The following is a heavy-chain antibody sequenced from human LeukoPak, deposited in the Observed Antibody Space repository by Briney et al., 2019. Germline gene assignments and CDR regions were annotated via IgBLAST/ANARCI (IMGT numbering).Heavy chain of an antibody. Sequence: GGSLRLSCAASGFTFSNAWMSWVRQAPGKGLEWVGRIKSKTDGGTTDYAAPVKGRFTISRDDSKNTLYLQMNSLKTEDTAVYYCTTSPYFYDSSGPKGYWGQGTLVTVSS. V-gene: IGHV3-15*01. CDR2: IKSKTDGGTT. CDR3: TTSPYFYDSSGPKGY. D-gene: IGHD3-22*01. J-gene: IGHJ4*02. CDR1: GFTFSNAW.